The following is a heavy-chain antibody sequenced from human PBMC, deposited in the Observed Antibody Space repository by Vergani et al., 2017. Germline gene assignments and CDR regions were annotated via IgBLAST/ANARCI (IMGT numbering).Heavy chain of an antibody. CDR3: TGHVPCGDGACLHFDH. D-gene: IGHD2-21*01. CDR2: INPIDSKI. CDR1: ESSFISNE. Sequence: EVMLVQSGAEVKKPGESLKISCKYSESSFISNEIAWVRQMSGKGLQWMGNINPIDSKIAYSPSFQGQAIMSLDKSITTAYLQWRSLKASDTAIYYFTGHVPCGDGACLHFDHWGQGTQVTVSS. J-gene: IGHJ4*02. V-gene: IGHV5-51*01.